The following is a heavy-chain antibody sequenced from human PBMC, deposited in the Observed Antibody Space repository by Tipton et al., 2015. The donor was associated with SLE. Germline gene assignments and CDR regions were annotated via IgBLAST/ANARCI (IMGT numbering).Heavy chain of an antibody. V-gene: IGHV4-34*01. CDR3: ARPRNWARGGWFDP. CDR2: INHSGST. D-gene: IGHD3-16*01. J-gene: IGHJ5*02. CDR1: GGSFGGYY. Sequence: TLSLTCAVYGGSFGGYYWSWIRQPPGKGLEWIGEINHSGSTNYNPSLKSRVTISVDTSKNQFSLKLSSVTAADTAVYYCARPRNWARGGWFDPWGQGTLVTVSS.